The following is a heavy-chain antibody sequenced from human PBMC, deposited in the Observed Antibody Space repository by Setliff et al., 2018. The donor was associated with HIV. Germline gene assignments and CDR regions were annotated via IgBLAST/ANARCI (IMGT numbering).Heavy chain of an antibody. D-gene: IGHD3-3*01. J-gene: IGHJ6*03. V-gene: IGHV1-3*01. Sequence: GASVKVSCKASGYTFTTYAIHWVRQAPGQRLEWMGWINAGNGDTKYSQKFQGRFTISRDNSERTVYLEMNGVRVEDTAVYYCLKGVVATFFYYMDVWGKGTTVTVSS. CDR1: GYTFTTYA. CDR3: LKGVVATFFYYMDV. CDR2: INAGNGDT.